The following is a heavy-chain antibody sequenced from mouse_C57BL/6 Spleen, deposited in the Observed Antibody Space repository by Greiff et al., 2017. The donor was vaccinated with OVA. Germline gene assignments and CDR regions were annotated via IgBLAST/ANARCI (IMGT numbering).Heavy chain of an antibody. CDR2: ISSGGDYI. J-gene: IGHJ1*03. Sequence: EVKVVESGEGLVKPGGSLKLSCAASGFTFSSYAMSWVRQTPEKRLEWVAYISSGGDYIYYADTVKGRFTISRDNARNTLYLQMSSLKSEDTAMYYCTRVTTGDWYFDVWGTGTTVTVSS. CDR1: GFTFSSYA. CDR3: TRVTTGDWYFDV. V-gene: IGHV5-9-1*02. D-gene: IGHD2-12*01.